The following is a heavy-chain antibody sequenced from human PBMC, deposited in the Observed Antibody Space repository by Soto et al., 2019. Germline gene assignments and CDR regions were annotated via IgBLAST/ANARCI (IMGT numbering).Heavy chain of an antibody. Sequence: EAQLSESGGGLIQPGGSLRLSCVASGLTFRNFAMNWVRQAPGKGLEWVSGTSGSGGSTSYGDSVKGRFIISRDNSKSTLYLQMNSLRVEDTAVYYCACLYCSGGSCEADAFDVWGPGTRVTVSS. J-gene: IGHJ3*01. D-gene: IGHD2-15*01. CDR1: GLTFRNFA. V-gene: IGHV3-23*01. CDR2: TSGSGGST. CDR3: ACLYCSGGSCEADAFDV.